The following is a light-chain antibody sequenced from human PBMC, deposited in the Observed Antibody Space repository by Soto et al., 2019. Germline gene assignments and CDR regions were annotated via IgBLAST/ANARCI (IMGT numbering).Light chain of an antibody. V-gene: IGLV2-14*03. Sequence: QSALTQPASVSGSPGQSITISCTGTSSDIGTYNYVSWYQQHPGNVPKLIIYEVNNRPTGVSYRFSGSKSANTASLTISGLRAEDEADYYCSSYTSSSTPHYVFXTGTKVTVL. CDR1: SSDIGTYNY. CDR3: SSYTSSSTPHYV. J-gene: IGLJ1*01. CDR2: EVN.